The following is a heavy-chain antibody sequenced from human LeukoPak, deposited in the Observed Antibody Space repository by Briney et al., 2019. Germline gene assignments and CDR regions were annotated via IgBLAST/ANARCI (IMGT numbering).Heavy chain of an antibody. Sequence: PGGSLRLSCAASGFTFSTYWMHWVRQGPGKGLLWVSRITTDGSSTKYADSVKGRFTISRDNAKSTLYLQMNSLRAEDTAVYYCARPISSGSIDYWGQGTLVIVSS. CDR2: ITTDGSST. CDR3: ARPISSGSIDY. CDR1: GFTFSTYW. J-gene: IGHJ4*02. D-gene: IGHD6-19*01. V-gene: IGHV3-74*03.